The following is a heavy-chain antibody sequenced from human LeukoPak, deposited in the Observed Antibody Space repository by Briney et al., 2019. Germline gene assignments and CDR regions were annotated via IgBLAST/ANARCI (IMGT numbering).Heavy chain of an antibody. J-gene: IGHJ4*02. D-gene: IGHD6-19*01. CDR2: IKSETDGGTT. CDR1: GFTFSNAW. CDR3: TRSFWSRGWYFDY. V-gene: IGHV3-15*01. Sequence: GGSLRLSCAASGFTFSNAWMSWVRQAPGKGLEWVGRIKSETDGGTTDYAAPVKGRFIISRDDSKNNLYLQMNSLKTEDTAVYYCTRSFWSRGWYFDYWGQGTLVTVSS.